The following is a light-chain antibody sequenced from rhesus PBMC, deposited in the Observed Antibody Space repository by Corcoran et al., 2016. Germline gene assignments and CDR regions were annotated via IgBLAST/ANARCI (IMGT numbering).Light chain of an antibody. Sequence: DIQMTQSPSSLSASVGDTVTITCRASQSFSSSLAWYQQKPGKAPKLLIYRTSSLQSGVPSRFSGSKSGTDFTLTISSLQPEDIARYYCQQYYSDPPTFGGGTKVELK. V-gene: IGKV1-46*01. CDR3: QQYYSDPPT. CDR2: RTS. CDR1: QSFSSS. J-gene: IGKJ4*01.